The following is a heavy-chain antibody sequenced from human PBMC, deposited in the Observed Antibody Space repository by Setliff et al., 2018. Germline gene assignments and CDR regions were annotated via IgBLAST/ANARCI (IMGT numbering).Heavy chain of an antibody. D-gene: IGHD2-2*01. Sequence: GGSLRLSCATSGFTFSNYWMTWVRQAPGKGLEWVANIMQDGSEIKYVDSVKGRFTISRDNAKNSLYLQMNSLRAEDTAVYYCARDGQRTSCYRFDYWGQGALVTVSS. CDR1: GFTFSNYW. V-gene: IGHV3-7*01. CDR3: ARDGQRTSCYRFDY. CDR2: IMQDGSEI. J-gene: IGHJ4*02.